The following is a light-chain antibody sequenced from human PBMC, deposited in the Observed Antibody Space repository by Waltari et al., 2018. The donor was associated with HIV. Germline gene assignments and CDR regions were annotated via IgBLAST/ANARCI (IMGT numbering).Light chain of an antibody. Sequence: DIQMTQSPSSLSASVGDRITIACQASQDISNYLNWYQQKPGKAPKLLIYDASNLETGVPSRFSGGRSGTDFTFTISSLQTEDIATYYCQQYSNFPMTFGQGTRLELK. CDR2: DAS. V-gene: IGKV1-33*01. CDR1: QDISNY. CDR3: QQYSNFPMT. J-gene: IGKJ5*01.